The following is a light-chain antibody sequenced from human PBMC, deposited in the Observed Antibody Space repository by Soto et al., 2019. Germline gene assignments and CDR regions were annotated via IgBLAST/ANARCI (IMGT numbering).Light chain of an antibody. CDR1: QTVTNRY. V-gene: IGKV3-20*01. CDR2: AAS. J-gene: IGKJ1*01. Sequence: ETVLTQSPGTLSLSPGERATLSCRASQTVTNRYVAWYQHRPGQAPRVLIYAASNRTPGIPDRFSGSASGREFTLTISRLEPEDFAVYYCQQYGNSPWTFGQGTKVEI. CDR3: QQYGNSPWT.